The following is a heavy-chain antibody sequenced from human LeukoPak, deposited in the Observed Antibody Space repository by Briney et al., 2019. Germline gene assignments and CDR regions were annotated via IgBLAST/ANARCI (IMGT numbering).Heavy chain of an antibody. Sequence: GASVKVSCKASGYTFTDYYMHWVRQAPGQGLEWMGWVNPNSGGTDYAQKFQGRVTMTRDTSINTAYMELSRLRSDDTAVYYCARGGWVRGVITRTGLDYWGQGALVTVSS. J-gene: IGHJ4*02. D-gene: IGHD3-10*01. V-gene: IGHV1-2*02. CDR1: GYTFTDYY. CDR3: ARGGWVRGVITRTGLDY. CDR2: VNPNSGGT.